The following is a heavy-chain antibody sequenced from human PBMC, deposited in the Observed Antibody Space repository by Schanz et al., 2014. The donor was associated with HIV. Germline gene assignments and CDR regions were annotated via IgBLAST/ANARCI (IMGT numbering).Heavy chain of an antibody. D-gene: IGHD3-3*02. V-gene: IGHV1-69*01. CDR3: ARAAFSSEYYYGMDV. CDR1: GGTFRTYA. CDR2: IIPIFGTA. Sequence: QVQLVQSGAEVKKPGSSVKVSCKTLGGTFRTYAVSWVRQAPGQGLEWMGGIIPIFGTANYARKFQGRVTIIADESTSTAYMELSSLRSADTAVYFCARAAFSSEYYYGMDVWGQGTTVTVSS. J-gene: IGHJ6*02.